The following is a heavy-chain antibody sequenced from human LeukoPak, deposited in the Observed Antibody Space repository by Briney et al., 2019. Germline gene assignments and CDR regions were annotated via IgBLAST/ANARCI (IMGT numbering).Heavy chain of an antibody. J-gene: IGHJ4*02. CDR3: AKDPRIAAAVYPNEVFYFDY. CDR1: GFTFSSYA. V-gene: IGHV3-23*01. CDR2: ISGSGGST. Sequence: PGGSLRPSCAASGFTFSSYAMSWVRQAPGKGLEWVSAISGSGGSTYYADSVKGRFTISRDNSKNTLYLQMNSLRAEDTAVYYCAKDPRIAAAVYPNEVFYFDYWGQGTLVTVSS. D-gene: IGHD6-13*01.